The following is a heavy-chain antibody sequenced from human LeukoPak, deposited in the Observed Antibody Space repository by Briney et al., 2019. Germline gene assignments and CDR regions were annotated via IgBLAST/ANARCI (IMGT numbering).Heavy chain of an antibody. J-gene: IGHJ3*02. CDR3: SRDPMGYCSRTSCYPSAFDI. CDR1: GYTFTNYA. Sequence: GASVKVSCKASGYTFTNYAMNWVRQAPGQGLEWMGWINTNTGNPTYAQDFTGRFVFSLDTSVSTAYLQISSLKADDTAVYYCSRDPMGYCSRTSCYPSAFDIWGQGTMVTVSS. V-gene: IGHV7-4-1*02. CDR2: INTNTGNP. D-gene: IGHD2-2*01.